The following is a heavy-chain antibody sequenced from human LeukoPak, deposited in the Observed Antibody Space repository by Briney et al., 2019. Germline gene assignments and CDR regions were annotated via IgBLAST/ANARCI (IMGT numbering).Heavy chain of an antibody. CDR2: IYYSGST. V-gene: IGHV4-31*03. CDR3: ARDSLITAAGLVGMDV. CDR1: GGSISSGGYY. D-gene: IGHD6-13*01. Sequence: PSQTLSLTCTVSGGSISSGGYYWSWIRQHPGKGLEWIGYIYYSGSTYYNPSLKSRVTISVDTSKNQFSLKLYSVTAADTAVYYCARDSLITAAGLVGMDVWGQGTMVTVSS. J-gene: IGHJ6*02.